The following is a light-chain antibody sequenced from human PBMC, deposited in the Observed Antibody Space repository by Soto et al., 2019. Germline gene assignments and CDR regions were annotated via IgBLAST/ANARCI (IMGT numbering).Light chain of an antibody. V-gene: IGKV3-15*01. CDR3: QQYNNWPPLT. Sequence: EIVMTQSPATLSVSPGERANLSCRASQSVSSNLAWYQQKPGQAPRLLIYGASTRATGIPARFSGSGSGTEFTLTISSLQSEDFAVYYCQQYNNWPPLTFGQGTKVEIK. CDR1: QSVSSN. CDR2: GAS. J-gene: IGKJ1*01.